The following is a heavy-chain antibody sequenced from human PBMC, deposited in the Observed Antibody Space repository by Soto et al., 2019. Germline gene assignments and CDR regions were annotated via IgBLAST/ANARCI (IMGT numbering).Heavy chain of an antibody. J-gene: IGHJ6*02. CDR2: MSYSGST. Sequence: SETLSLTCTVSGGSISSYYWSWIRQPPGKGLEWIGYMSYSGSTNYNPSLKSRVTVSVDTSKNQFSLRLRSVTAADTAVYYCAREWYYGSGSYFDVWGQGNTVTSP. V-gene: IGHV4-59*01. CDR1: GGSISSYY. CDR3: AREWYYGSGSYFDV. D-gene: IGHD3-10*01.